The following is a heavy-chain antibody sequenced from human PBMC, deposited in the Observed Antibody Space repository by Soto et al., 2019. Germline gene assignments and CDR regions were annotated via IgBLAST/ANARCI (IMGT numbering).Heavy chain of an antibody. CDR1: GGSVSSGSYY. CDR2: IYYSGST. Sequence: QVQLQESGPGLVKPSETLSLTCTVSGGSVSSGSYYWSWIRQPPGKGLEWIGYIYYSGSTNCNPSLKSRVTISVDTSKNQFSLKLSSVTAADTAVYYCARVERSGYLTIDYWGQGTLVTVSS. CDR3: ARVERSGYLTIDY. V-gene: IGHV4-61*01. D-gene: IGHD3-3*01. J-gene: IGHJ4*02.